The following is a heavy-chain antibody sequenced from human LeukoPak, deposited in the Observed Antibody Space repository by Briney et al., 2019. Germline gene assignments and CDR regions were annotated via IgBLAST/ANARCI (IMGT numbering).Heavy chain of an antibody. CDR3: ARVPFVVVGTTGNWFDP. D-gene: IGHD1-26*01. J-gene: IGHJ5*02. Sequence: GASVKVSCKASGYTFTSCGISWVRQAPGQGLEWMGLINTNTGNPTYAQGFTGRFVFSLDTLVSTAYLQISRLKPEDTAVYYCARVPFVVVGTTGNWFDPWGQGTLVTVSS. CDR2: INTNTGNP. CDR1: GYTFTSCG. V-gene: IGHV7-4-1*02.